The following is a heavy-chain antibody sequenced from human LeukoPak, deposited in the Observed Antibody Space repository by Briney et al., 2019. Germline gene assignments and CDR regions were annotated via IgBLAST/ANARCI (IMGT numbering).Heavy chain of an antibody. CDR3: ARDRSSSWRDAFDL. D-gene: IGHD6-13*01. V-gene: IGHV3-20*04. CDR1: GFTFDDYG. Sequence: PGGSLRLSCAASGFTFDDYGMSWVRQAPGKGLDWVSGINWNGGSTGYADSVKGRFTISRDNAKNSLYLQMNRLRAEDTALYYCARDRSSSWRDAFDLWGQGTMVTVFS. J-gene: IGHJ3*01. CDR2: INWNGGST.